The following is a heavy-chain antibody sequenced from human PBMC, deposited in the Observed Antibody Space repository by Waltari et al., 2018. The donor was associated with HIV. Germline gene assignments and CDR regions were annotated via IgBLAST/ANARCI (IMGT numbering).Heavy chain of an antibody. CDR2: IYYSGST. Sequence: QLQLQESGPGLVKPSETLSLTCTVSGGSITSGSYYWGWIRQPPGKGLEWIGSIYYSGSTYYNPSPKSRVTISVDTSKNQFSLKLSSVTAADTAVYCCARHHSSGYLGFDYWGQGTLVTVSS. D-gene: IGHD3-22*01. V-gene: IGHV4-39*01. CDR1: GGSITSGSYY. J-gene: IGHJ4*02. CDR3: ARHHSSGYLGFDY.